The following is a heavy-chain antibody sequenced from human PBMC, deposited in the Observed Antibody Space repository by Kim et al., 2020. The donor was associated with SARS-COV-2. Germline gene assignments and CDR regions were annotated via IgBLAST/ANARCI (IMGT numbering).Heavy chain of an antibody. V-gene: IGHV3-7*03. CDR3: ARAPRGDFDY. D-gene: IGHD3-10*01. CDR1: GFTFSSYW. Sequence: GGSLRLSCGASGFTFSSYWMSWVRQAPGKGLEWVANIKQDGSEKYYVDSVKGRFTISRDNAKNSLYLQMNSLRAEDTAVYYCARAPRGDFDYWGQGTLVTVSS. CDR2: IKQDGSEK. J-gene: IGHJ4*02.